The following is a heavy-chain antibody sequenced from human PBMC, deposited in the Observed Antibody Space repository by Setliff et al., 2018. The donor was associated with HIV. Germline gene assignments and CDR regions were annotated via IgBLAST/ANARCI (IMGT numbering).Heavy chain of an antibody. CDR1: GGSISSSRYY. CDR2: VYYTGNT. D-gene: IGHD5-18*01. J-gene: IGHJ3*02. CDR3: ARGVTHPPPFGAFDI. Sequence: PSETLSLTCTVSGGSISSSRYYWGCIRQPPGKGLEWIGSVYYTGNTNLNPSLKSRVNMSVDTSKNQFSLKLNSMTAADTAFYYCARGVTHPPPFGAFDIWGLGTLVTVSS. V-gene: IGHV4-39*07.